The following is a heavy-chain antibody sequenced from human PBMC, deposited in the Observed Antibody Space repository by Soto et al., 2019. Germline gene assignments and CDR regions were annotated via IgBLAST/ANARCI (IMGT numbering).Heavy chain of an antibody. Sequence: QVQLVQSGAEVKKPGSSVKVSCKAAGGIFSSYIITWVRQAPGQGLEWMGRIIPILDVANYAQNFQGRVTITADTSTSTAYMELTSLTSEDSAVYYCVRDRPTDYYFDLWGQGTLVTVSS. CDR3: VRDRPTDYYFDL. J-gene: IGHJ4*02. V-gene: IGHV1-69*08. CDR1: GGIFSSYI. D-gene: IGHD2-21*02. CDR2: IIPILDVA.